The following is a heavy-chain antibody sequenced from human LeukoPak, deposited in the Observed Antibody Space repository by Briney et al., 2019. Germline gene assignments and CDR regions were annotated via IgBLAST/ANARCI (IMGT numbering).Heavy chain of an antibody. CDR3: ARTWGLSWHYFDY. CDR2: IKQDGSEK. D-gene: IGHD6-13*01. V-gene: IGHV3-7*01. Sequence: GGSLRLSCAASGLTFSSYWMSWVRQAPGKGLEWVANIKQDGSEKYYVDSVKGRFTISRDNAKNSLYLQMNSLRAEDTAVYYCARTWGLSWHYFDYWGQGTLVTISS. J-gene: IGHJ4*02. CDR1: GLTFSSYW.